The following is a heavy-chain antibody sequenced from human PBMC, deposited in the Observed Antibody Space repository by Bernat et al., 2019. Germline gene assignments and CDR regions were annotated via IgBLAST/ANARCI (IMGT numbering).Heavy chain of an antibody. CDR2: VSNSGAS. V-gene: IGHV4-59*01. CDR1: GGSINSFY. CDR3: ARGGLLWFGDPFDF. Sequence: QVQLQESGPGLVKPSETLALTCTVSGGSINSFYWSWIRQPPGKGLEWIAYVSNSGASKYNPSLRSRVTISMDTSNNQFSLKLNSVTAADTAVYYCARGGLLWFGDPFDFWGQGTLVTVSS. D-gene: IGHD3-10*01. J-gene: IGHJ4*02.